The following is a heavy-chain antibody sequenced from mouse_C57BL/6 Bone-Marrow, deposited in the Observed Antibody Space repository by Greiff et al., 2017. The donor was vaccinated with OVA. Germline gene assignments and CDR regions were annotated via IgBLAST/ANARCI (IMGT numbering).Heavy chain of an antibody. CDR1: GFTFSDYG. CDR2: ISSGSSTI. Sequence: EVKLVESGGGLVKPGGSLKLSCAASGFTFSDYGMHWVRQAPEKGLEWVAYISSGSSTIYYADKVKGRFTISRDNAKNTLFLQMTSRRSEDTAMYYCARINYWYFDVWGTGTTVTVSS. J-gene: IGHJ1*03. V-gene: IGHV5-17*01. CDR3: ARINYWYFDV.